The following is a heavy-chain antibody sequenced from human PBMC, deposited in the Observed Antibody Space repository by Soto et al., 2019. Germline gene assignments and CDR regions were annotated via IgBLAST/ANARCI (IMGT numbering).Heavy chain of an antibody. CDR2: ISSSSSYI. Sequence: PVGSLRLSCAASGFTFSSYSMNWVRQAPGKGLEWVSSISSSSSYIYYADSVKGRFTISRDNAKNSLYLQMNSLRAEDTAVYYCARERRDYDFWSGYYTEHYFDYWGQGTLVTVSS. D-gene: IGHD3-3*01. V-gene: IGHV3-21*01. CDR1: GFTFSSYS. J-gene: IGHJ4*02. CDR3: ARERRDYDFWSGYYTEHYFDY.